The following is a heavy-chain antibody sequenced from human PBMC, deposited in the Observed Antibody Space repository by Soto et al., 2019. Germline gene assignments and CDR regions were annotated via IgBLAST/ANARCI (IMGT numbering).Heavy chain of an antibody. D-gene: IGHD6-13*01. J-gene: IGHJ3*02. CDR3: AKKVIAAAGILEDGVAFDI. Sequence: SETLSLTCTVSGGSISSYYWSWIRQPPGKGLEWIGYIYYSGSTNYNPSLKSRVTISVDTSKNQFPLKLSSVTAADTAVYYCAKKVIAAAGILEDGVAFDIWGQGTMVTVSS. CDR1: GGSISSYY. V-gene: IGHV4-59*01. CDR2: IYYSGST.